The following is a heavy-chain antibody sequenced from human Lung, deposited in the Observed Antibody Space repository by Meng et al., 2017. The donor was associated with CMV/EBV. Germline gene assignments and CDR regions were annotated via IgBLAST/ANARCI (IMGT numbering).Heavy chain of an antibody. Sequence: GGSLRLSCAASGFTFSSYDMNWVRQAPGKALEWVAVISIDGSSKFYADSMKGRFTISRDNSKNTLFLQVNSLRPEDTAVYYCTRRADYFDYWGPGNLVTVSS. CDR3: TRRADYFDY. CDR2: ISIDGSSK. V-gene: IGHV3-30*04. D-gene: IGHD6-25*01. CDR1: GFTFSSYD. J-gene: IGHJ4*02.